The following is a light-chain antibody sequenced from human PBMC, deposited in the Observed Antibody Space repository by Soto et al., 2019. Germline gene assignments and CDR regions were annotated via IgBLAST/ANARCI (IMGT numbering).Light chain of an antibody. CDR3: TSYAGSNNVV. J-gene: IGLJ2*01. CDR2: EVS. CDR1: SSDIGNYDY. Sequence: QSALAQPPSASXSPGQSVTFSCTGTSSDIGNYDYVSWYQQHPGKAPKLIIYEVSKRPSGVPDRFSGSKSGSTASLTVSGLQAEDEADYYCTSYAGSNNVVFGGGTKLTVL. V-gene: IGLV2-8*01.